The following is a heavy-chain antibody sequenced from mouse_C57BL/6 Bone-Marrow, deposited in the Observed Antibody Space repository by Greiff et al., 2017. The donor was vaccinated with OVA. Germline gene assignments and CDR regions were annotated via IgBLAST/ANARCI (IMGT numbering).Heavy chain of an antibody. CDR3: ARLYYGSSSHV. CDR2: IYPGDGDT. J-gene: IGHJ1*03. D-gene: IGHD1-1*01. CDR1: GYAFSSSW. Sequence: QVQLQQSGAELARPGASVKLSCKASGYAFSSSWMNWVKQRPGKGLEWIGRIYPGDGDTNYNGKFKGKATLTADKSSSTAYMQLSSLTSEDSAVYFCARLYYGSSSHVWGTGTTVTVSS. V-gene: IGHV1-82*01.